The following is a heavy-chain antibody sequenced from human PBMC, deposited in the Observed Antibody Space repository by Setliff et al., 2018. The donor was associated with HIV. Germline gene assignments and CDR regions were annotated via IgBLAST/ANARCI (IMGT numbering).Heavy chain of an antibody. CDR2: IYYSGST. CDR3: ARTSYYRRTWYYFDY. D-gene: IGHD3-10*01. V-gene: IGHV4-39*07. J-gene: IGHJ4*02. CDR1: GASISSTSYY. Sequence: PSETLSLTCTVSGASISSTSYYWGWIRQPPGKGLEWIGSIYYSGSTYYNPSLKSRVSISVDTSKTQFSLKLSSVTAADTAVYYCARTSYYRRTWYYFDYWGQGTLVTVSS.